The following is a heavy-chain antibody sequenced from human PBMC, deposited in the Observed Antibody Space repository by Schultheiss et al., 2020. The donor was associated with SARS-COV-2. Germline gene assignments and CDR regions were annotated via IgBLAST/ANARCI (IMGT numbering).Heavy chain of an antibody. CDR1: GFTFSSYW. V-gene: IGHV3-23*01. J-gene: IGHJ3*02. CDR3: AKDEPMTGDVEYGFDI. D-gene: IGHD3-9*01. Sequence: GGSLRLSCAASGFTFSSYWMHWVRQAPGKGLVWVSSISSSGGSTYYADSVKGRFTISRDNSKNTLYLQMNSLRAEDTAVYYCAKDEPMTGDVEYGFDIWGQGTMVTVSS. CDR2: ISSSGGST.